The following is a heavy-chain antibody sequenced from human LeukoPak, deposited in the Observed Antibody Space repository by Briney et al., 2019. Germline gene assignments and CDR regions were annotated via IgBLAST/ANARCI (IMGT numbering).Heavy chain of an antibody. J-gene: IGHJ4*02. CDR3: ARVGYYYDSSGFYDY. CDR2: IYFSGST. CDR1: GSSIRSYY. V-gene: IGHV4-59*01. D-gene: IGHD3-22*01. Sequence: SETLSLTCTVSGSSIRSYYWSWIRQPPGKGLEWIGYIYFSGSTNYNPSLKSRVTISVDTSKNQFSLKLSSVTAADTAVYYCARVGYYYDSSGFYDYWGQGTLVTVSS.